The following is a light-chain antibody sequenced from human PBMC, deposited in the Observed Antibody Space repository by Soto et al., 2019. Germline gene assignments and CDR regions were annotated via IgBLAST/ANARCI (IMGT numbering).Light chain of an antibody. J-gene: IGKJ1*01. Sequence: EIVLTQSPGTLSLSPGERATLSCRASQSLGSNYLAWYQQKPGQAPRLLIYGGSSRATGIPDRFSGSGSGTDFTLTISRLEPEDFPVYYCHQCASSPRTFGQGTKVEIK. CDR3: HQCASSPRT. CDR1: QSLGSNY. CDR2: GGS. V-gene: IGKV3-20*01.